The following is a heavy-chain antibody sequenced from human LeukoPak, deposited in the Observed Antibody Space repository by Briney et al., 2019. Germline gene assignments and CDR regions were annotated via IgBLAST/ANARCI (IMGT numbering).Heavy chain of an antibody. Sequence: PGGSLRLSCAASGFSFSNVWMSWVRQAPGKGLEWVGRIKSKSDGGKTDYAAPVKGRFTISRDDSKNTLSLQINSLKTEDTAVYYCTTFTCGRTTCYGEYWGQGTLVTVSS. CDR3: TTFTCGRTTCYGEY. CDR1: GFSFSNVW. D-gene: IGHD2-2*01. V-gene: IGHV3-15*01. CDR2: IKSKSDGGKT. J-gene: IGHJ4*02.